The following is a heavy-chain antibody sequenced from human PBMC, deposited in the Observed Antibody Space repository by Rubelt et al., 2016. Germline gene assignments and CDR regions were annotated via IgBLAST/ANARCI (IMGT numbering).Heavy chain of an antibody. J-gene: IGHJ4*02. Sequence: QLQLQESGPGLVKPSETLSLTCTVSGGSISSSSYYWGWIRQPPGKGLEWIGSIYYSGSTYYNPSLKSRGTISVDTSKNQFSLKLNSVTAADTAVYFCARGWGSRWYYFDYWGQGILVTVSS. V-gene: IGHV4-39*07. CDR3: ARGWGSRWYYFDY. D-gene: IGHD6-13*01. CDR2: IYYSGST. CDR1: GGSISSSSYY.